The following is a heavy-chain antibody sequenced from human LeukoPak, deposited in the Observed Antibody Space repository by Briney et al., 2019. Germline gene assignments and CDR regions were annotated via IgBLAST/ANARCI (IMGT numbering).Heavy chain of an antibody. D-gene: IGHD4-17*01. CDR2: ISDSGGST. V-gene: IGHV3-23*01. Sequence: GGSLRLSCAASGFTFSNYAMTWVRQAPGKGLEWVSTISDSGGSTDYADSVKGRFTISRDNSKNTLYLQMNSLRADDTAIYYCARVFWGSIVTTPHFDYWGQGTLVTVSS. J-gene: IGHJ4*02. CDR3: ARVFWGSIVTTPHFDY. CDR1: GFTFSNYA.